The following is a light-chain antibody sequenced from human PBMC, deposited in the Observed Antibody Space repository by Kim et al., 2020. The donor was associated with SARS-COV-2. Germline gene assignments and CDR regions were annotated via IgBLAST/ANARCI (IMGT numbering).Light chain of an antibody. CDR3: QQYNNWPTLT. CDR1: QSVSSN. J-gene: IGKJ4*01. Sequence: VSPGERATLSCRAGQSVSSNLGWYQQKPGQAPRLLIFGGSTRATGIPARFSGSGSGAEFTLTISSLQTEDFAVYYCQQYNNWPTLTVGGGTKLEIK. CDR2: GGS. V-gene: IGKV3-15*01.